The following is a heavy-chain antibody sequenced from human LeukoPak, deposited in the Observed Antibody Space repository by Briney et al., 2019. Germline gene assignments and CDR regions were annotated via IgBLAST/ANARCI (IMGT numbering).Heavy chain of an antibody. CDR3: ARDQGGVGY. J-gene: IGHJ4*02. CDR2: ISGSGIST. V-gene: IGHV3-23*01. D-gene: IGHD3-16*01. Sequence: GGSLRLSCAASGFTFSSYAMNWVRQAPGKGLEWVSHISGSGISTYYADSVKGRFTFSRDNSKNTLYLQMNSLKAEDTAVYYCARDQGGVGYWGQGTLVTVSS. CDR1: GFTFSSYA.